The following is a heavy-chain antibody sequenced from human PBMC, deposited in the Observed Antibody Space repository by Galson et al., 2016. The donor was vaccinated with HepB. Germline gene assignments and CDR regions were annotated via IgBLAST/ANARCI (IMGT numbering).Heavy chain of an antibody. V-gene: IGHV3-49*03. D-gene: IGHD3-10*01. J-gene: IGHJ4*02. CDR2: IRSKASGETT. Sequence: SLRLSCATSGFTFGDYAMSWFRQAPGKGLEWVGFIRSKASGETTEYAASVKGRFTIYREYSKSIAYLQMTSLTTGDAAMYYCSAGPYFGELSPPHWGQGTLVTVSS. CDR3: SAGPYFGELSPPH. CDR1: GFTFGDYA.